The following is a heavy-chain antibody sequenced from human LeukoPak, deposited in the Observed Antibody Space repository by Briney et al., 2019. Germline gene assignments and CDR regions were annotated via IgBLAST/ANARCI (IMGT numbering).Heavy chain of an antibody. CDR1: GFTFSSYN. CDR2: ISSSSSYI. V-gene: IGHV3-21*04. D-gene: IGHD3-10*01. Sequence: GGSLRLSCAASGFTFSSYNMNWVRQAPGKGLEWVSSISSSSSYIYYADSVKGRFTISRDNSKNTLYLQMNSLRAEETAVYYCARDRMVYTYWGQGTLVTVSS. J-gene: IGHJ4*02. CDR3: ARDRMVYTY.